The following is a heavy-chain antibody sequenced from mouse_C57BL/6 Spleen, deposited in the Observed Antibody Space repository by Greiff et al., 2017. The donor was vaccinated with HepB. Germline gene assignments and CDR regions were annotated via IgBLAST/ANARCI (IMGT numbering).Heavy chain of an antibody. CDR1: GYTFTSYW. CDR2: IDPSDSET. J-gene: IGHJ2*01. Sequence: QVQLKQPGAELVRPGSSVKLSCKASGYTFTSYWMHWVKQRPIQGLEWIGNIDPSDSETHYNQKFKDKATLTVDKSSSTAYMQLSSLTSEDSAVYYCARKSKGKNYFDYWGQGTTLTVSS. V-gene: IGHV1-52*01. CDR3: ARKSKGKNYFDY.